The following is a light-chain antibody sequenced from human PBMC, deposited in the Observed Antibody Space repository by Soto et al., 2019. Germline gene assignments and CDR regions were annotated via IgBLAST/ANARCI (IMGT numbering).Light chain of an antibody. CDR3: QQRHSTPLT. J-gene: IGKJ4*01. V-gene: IGKV1-39*01. CDR2: GAS. Sequence: DIQVIQSPSSLSASVGDRVTITCRASLRISTYLNWYQHKPGKAPKLLIYGASSLQSGVPSRFSGSGSGTDFTLTISSLPPEDSATYYCQQRHSTPLTFGGGTNLEI. CDR1: LRISTY.